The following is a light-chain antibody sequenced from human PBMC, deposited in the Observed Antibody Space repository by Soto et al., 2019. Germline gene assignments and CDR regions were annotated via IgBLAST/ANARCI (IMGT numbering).Light chain of an antibody. J-gene: IGKJ2*01. Sequence: EIVLTQSPDTLSVSPGERATLSCRASQSIRTKLAWYQHKPGQAPRLLIYGVSNRATGIPARFSGSGSETEFTLTISSLQSEDCAIYFCQQYDNWPPEYTFGQGTKVEIK. CDR2: GVS. CDR3: QQYDNWPPEYT. V-gene: IGKV3-15*01. CDR1: QSIRTK.